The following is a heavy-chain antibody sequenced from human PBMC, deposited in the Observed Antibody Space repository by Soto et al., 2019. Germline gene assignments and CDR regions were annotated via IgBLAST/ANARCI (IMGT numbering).Heavy chain of an antibody. D-gene: IGHD2-21*01. J-gene: IGHJ3*02. V-gene: IGHV3-9*01. Sequence: GGSLRLSCAASGFTFDDYAMHWVRQAPGKGLEWVSGISWNRGSIGYADSVKGRFTISRDNVKNSRYLKMNSLRAEDTALYYCAKDIYSAAYCGGDCYADAFDIWGQGTMVTVSS. CDR3: AKDIYSAAYCGGDCYADAFDI. CDR2: ISWNRGSI. CDR1: GFTFDDYA.